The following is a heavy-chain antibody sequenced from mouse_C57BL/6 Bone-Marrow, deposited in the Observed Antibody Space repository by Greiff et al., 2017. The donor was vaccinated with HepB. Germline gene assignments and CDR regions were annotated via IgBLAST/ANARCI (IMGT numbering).Heavy chain of an antibody. V-gene: IGHV1-55*01. CDR2: IYPGSGST. J-gene: IGHJ4*01. CDR3: ARDRSLRPRDYYAMDY. Sequence: QVQLQQPGAELVKPGASVKMSCKASGYTFTSYWITWVKQRPGQGLEWIGDIYPGSGSTNYNEKFKSKATLTVDTSSSTAYMQLSSLTSEDSAVYYCARDRSLRPRDYYAMDYWGQGTSVTVSS. CDR1: GYTFTSYW. D-gene: IGHD2-12*01.